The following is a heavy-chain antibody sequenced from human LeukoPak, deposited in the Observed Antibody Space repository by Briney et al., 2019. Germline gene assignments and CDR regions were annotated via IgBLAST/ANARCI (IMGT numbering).Heavy chain of an antibody. CDR3: ATGGSSETFAY. Sequence: ASVKVSCKASGYTFTGYYMHWVRQAPGQGLEWMGWINPNSGGTNYAQKIQGRVTMTTDTSTNTAYMELSRLRSEDTAVYYCATGGSSETFAYWGQGTLVTVSS. D-gene: IGHD2-2*01. J-gene: IGHJ4*02. V-gene: IGHV1-2*02. CDR2: INPNSGGT. CDR1: GYTFTGYY.